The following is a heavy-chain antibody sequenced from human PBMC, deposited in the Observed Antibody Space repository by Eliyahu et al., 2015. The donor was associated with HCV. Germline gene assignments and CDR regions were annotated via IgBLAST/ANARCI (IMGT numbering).Heavy chain of an antibody. Sequence: QLQLQESGPGLVKPSETLSLTCTVSGGSISXSXYYWGWIRQPPGKGLEWIGSIYYSGSTYYXPSLKSRVTISVDTSKNQFSLKLSSVTAADTAVYYCARLVTAHYYDSSGYPDYWGQGTLVTVSS. CDR1: GGSISXSXYY. D-gene: IGHD3-22*01. V-gene: IGHV4-39*07. CDR3: ARLVTAHYYDSSGYPDY. CDR2: IYYSGST. J-gene: IGHJ4*02.